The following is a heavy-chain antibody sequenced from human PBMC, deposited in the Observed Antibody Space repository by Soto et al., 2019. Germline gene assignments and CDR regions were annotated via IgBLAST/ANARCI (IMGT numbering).Heavy chain of an antibody. D-gene: IGHD2-15*01. CDR1: GFPFSSYG. CDR3: AGGQYYFDY. J-gene: IGHJ4*02. CDR2: ISYDGSKK. V-gene: IGHV3-30*03. Sequence: QVQLVESGGGVVQPGRSLRLSCAASGFPFSSYGMHWVRQAPGKGLDWVALISYDGSKKYYADSVKGRFTISRDNSKQTLYLQMSSLSAEDTDVYYCAGGQYYFDYCGQGTLVSVSS.